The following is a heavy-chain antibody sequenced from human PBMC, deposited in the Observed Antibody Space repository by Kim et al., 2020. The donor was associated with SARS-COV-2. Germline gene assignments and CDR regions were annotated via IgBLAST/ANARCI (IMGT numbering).Heavy chain of an antibody. J-gene: IGHJ3*02. D-gene: IGHD3-22*01. Sequence: SVKVSCKASGYTFTGYYMHWVRQAPGQGLEWMGWINPNSGGTNYAQKFQGRVTMTRDTSISTAYMELSRLRSDDTAVYYCASQLRITMIVVVHYAFDIWGQGTMVTVSS. CDR2: INPNSGGT. V-gene: IGHV1-2*02. CDR3: ASQLRITMIVVVHYAFDI. CDR1: GYTFTGYY.